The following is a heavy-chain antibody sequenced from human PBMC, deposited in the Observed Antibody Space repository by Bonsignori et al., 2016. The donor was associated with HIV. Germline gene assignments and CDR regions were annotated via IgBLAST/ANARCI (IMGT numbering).Heavy chain of an antibody. D-gene: IGHD3-3*01. Sequence: ASVKVSCKVSGYTLTELSMHWVRQAPGKGLEWMGGFDPEDGETIYAQKFQGRVTMTEDTSTDTAYMELSSLRSEDTAVYYCATDAISNGYYYYMDVWGKGTTVTVSS. J-gene: IGHJ6*03. CDR1: GYTLTELS. CDR2: FDPEDGET. V-gene: IGHV1-24*01. CDR3: ATDAISNGYYYYMDV.